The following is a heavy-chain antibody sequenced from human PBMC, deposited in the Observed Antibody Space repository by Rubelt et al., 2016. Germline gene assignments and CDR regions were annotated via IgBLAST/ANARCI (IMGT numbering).Heavy chain of an antibody. V-gene: IGHV1-24*01. CDR2: FDPEDGET. Sequence: QVQLVQSGAEVKKPGASVKVSCKVSGYTLTELSMHWVRQAPGKGLEWMGGFDPEDGETIYAQKFQGRVTRTEDTSTDTAYMELSSLRSEDTAVYYCATAAYGGNSPFDYWGQGTLVTVSS. D-gene: IGHD4-23*01. J-gene: IGHJ4*02. CDR1: GYTLTELS. CDR3: ATAAYGGNSPFDY.